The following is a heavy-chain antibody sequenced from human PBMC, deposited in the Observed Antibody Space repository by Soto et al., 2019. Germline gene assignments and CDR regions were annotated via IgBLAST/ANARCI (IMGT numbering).Heavy chain of an antibody. CDR3: ARDQGGSYYGVRYYYGMDV. V-gene: IGHV3-33*01. CDR2: IWYDGSNK. J-gene: IGHJ6*02. D-gene: IGHD1-26*01. CDR1: GFTFSSYG. Sequence: GGSLRLSCAASGFTFSSYGMHWVRQAPGKGLEWVAVIWYDGSNKYYADSVKGRFTISRDNSKNTLYLQMNSLRAEDTAVYYCARDQGGSYYGVRYYYGMDVWGQGTTVTVSS.